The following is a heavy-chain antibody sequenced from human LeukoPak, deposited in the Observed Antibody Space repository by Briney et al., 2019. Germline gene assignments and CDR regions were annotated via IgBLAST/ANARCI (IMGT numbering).Heavy chain of an antibody. CDR2: ISGSGDKT. J-gene: IGHJ4*02. CDR1: EFTFSNHA. D-gene: IGHD2-15*01. V-gene: IGHV3-23*01. CDR3: ARDHRYCSGASCYLSDY. Sequence: GGSLRLSCAASEFTFSNHAMSWVRKAPGKGLEWVSAISGSGDKTYYADSVKGRFTISRDNSKNTLYLQMSSLRADDTAVYYCARDHRYCSGASCYLSDYWGQGTLVTVSS.